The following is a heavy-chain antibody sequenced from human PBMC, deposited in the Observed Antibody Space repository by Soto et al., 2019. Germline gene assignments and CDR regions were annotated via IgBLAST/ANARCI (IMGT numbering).Heavy chain of an antibody. CDR1: GYTFTGYY. CDR2: INPNSGGT. CDR3: ARAGSGSYFRLYDY. D-gene: IGHD1-26*01. Sequence: ASVKVSCKASGYTFTGYYMHWVRQAPGQGLEWMGWINPNSGGTNYAQKFQGWVTMTRDTSISTAYMELSRLRSDDAAVYYCARAGSGSYFRLYDYWGQGTLVTVSS. J-gene: IGHJ4*02. V-gene: IGHV1-2*04.